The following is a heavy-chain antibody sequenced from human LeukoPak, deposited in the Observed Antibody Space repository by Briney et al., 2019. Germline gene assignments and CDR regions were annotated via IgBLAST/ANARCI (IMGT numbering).Heavy chain of an antibody. D-gene: IGHD1-26*01. J-gene: IGHJ5*02. Sequence: PSETLSLTCAVYGGSFSGYYWSWIRQPPGKGLEWIGEINHSGSTNYNPSLKSRVTISVDTSKNQFSLKLSSVTAADTAVYYCARGLRSGSYSFNWFDPWGQGTLVTVSS. CDR2: INHSGST. CDR3: ARGLRSGSYSFNWFDP. V-gene: IGHV4-34*01. CDR1: GGSFSGYY.